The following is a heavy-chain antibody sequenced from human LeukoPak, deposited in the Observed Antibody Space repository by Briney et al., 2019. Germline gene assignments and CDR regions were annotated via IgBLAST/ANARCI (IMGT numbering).Heavy chain of an antibody. D-gene: IGHD6-19*01. CDR2: IYYSGST. CDR1: GGSISSYY. CDR3: ARRSVGSGWFDAFDI. Sequence: SETLSLTCTVSGGSISSYYWSWIRQPPGKGLEWIGYIYYSGSTSYNPSLKSRVTISVDTSKNQFSLKLSSVTAADTAVYYCARRSVGSGWFDAFDIWGQGTMVTVSS. V-gene: IGHV4-59*08. J-gene: IGHJ3*02.